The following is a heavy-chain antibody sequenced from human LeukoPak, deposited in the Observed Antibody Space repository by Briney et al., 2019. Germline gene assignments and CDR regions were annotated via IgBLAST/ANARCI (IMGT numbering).Heavy chain of an antibody. J-gene: IGHJ4*02. CDR3: ARSYGSASYNIDY. V-gene: IGHV3-30*04. CDR2: VSYDGSNE. D-gene: IGHD3-10*01. Sequence: GGSLRLSCEVSGFTFFMYTMHWVRRAPVKGLEWVSLVSYDGSNEYYVDSVTGRFTISRDNSKNTLYLQMNSLRPEDTAVYYCARSYGSASYNIDYWGQGTLVTVSS. CDR1: GFTFFMYT.